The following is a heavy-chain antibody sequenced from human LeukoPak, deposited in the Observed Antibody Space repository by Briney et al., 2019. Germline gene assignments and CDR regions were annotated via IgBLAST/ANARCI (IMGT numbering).Heavy chain of an antibody. V-gene: IGHV3-74*01. Sequence: GGSLRLSCAASGFTFNYFWMHWVRHVPGKGPVWVSGINNDGTATYYADSVKGRFTISRDNAKNTVYLQMNGLRAEDTSVYFCATVSEYWGQGTLVTVSS. CDR2: INNDGTAT. CDR1: GFTFNYFW. J-gene: IGHJ4*02. CDR3: ATVSEY.